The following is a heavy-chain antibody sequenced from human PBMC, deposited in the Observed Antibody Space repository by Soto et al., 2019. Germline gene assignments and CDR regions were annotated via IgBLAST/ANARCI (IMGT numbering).Heavy chain of an antibody. CDR3: TRHVGLLWFGESPAQSDYYYYGMEV. D-gene: IGHD3-10*01. J-gene: IGHJ6*01. V-gene: IGHV3-73*01. CDR2: IRSKANNYAT. Sequence: PGGSLRLSCAASGFSLSGSAVHWVRQASGKGLEWVGRIRSKANNYATAYAASVKGGFTISRDDSKNTAYLQMNSLKTEDSAVYYCTRHVGLLWFGESPAQSDYYYYGMEVWGQGNTVTVSS. CDR1: GFSLSGSA.